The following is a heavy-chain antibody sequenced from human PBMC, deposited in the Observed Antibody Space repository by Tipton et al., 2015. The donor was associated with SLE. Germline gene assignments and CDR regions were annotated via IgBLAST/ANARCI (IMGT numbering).Heavy chain of an antibody. CDR1: GGSISSYY. CDR2: IYYSGST. V-gene: IGHV4-59*01. Sequence: TLSLTCTVSGGSISSYYWSWIRQPPGKGLEWIGYIYYSGSTNYNPSLKSRVTISVDTSKNQFSLKLSSVTAADTAVYYCARKVNGQRWLQRGACDIWGQGTIVTVSS. J-gene: IGHJ3*02. CDR3: ARKVNGQRWLQRGACDI. D-gene: IGHD5-24*01.